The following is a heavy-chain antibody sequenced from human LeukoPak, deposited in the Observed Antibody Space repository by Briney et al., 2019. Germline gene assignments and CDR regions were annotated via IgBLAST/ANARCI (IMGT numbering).Heavy chain of an antibody. CDR2: INPNSGGT. CDR3: ARVQRSGYYYGSGSYYAYSFDY. D-gene: IGHD3-10*01. J-gene: IGHJ4*02. V-gene: IGHV1-2*02. Sequence: ASVKVSCKASGYTFTGYYMHWVRQAPGQGLEWMGWINPNSGGTNYAQKFQGRVTMTRDTSISTAYMELSRLRSDDTAVYYCARVQRSGYYYGSGSYYAYSFDYWGQGTLVTVSS. CDR1: GYTFTGYY.